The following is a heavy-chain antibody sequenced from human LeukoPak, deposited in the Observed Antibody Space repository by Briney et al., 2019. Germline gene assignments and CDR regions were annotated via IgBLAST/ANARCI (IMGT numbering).Heavy chain of an antibody. D-gene: IGHD1-26*01. V-gene: IGHV3-48*04. CDR2: ISSSSSTI. CDR3: ARQKYSGSYYGRAFDY. J-gene: IGHJ4*02. CDR1: GFTFSSYS. Sequence: GGSLRLSCAASGFTFSSYSMNWVRQAPGKGLEWVSYISSSSSTIYYAASGKRRFTISRDNAKNSLYLQMHSLRAEDTAVYYCARQKYSGSYYGRAFDYCGQGTLVTVSS.